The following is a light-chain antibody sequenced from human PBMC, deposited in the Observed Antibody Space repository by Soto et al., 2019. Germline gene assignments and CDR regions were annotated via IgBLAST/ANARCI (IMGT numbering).Light chain of an antibody. CDR2: GAS. Sequence: EIVLTQSPGTLSLSPGERATLSCRASQSVSSSYLAWYQQKPGQAPRLLIYGASSRATGIPDRFSGSGSGTDFTLTISKLEPEDFAVYYCHQYGSSVGTFGQGTKVDI. CDR1: QSVSSSY. V-gene: IGKV3-20*01. J-gene: IGKJ1*01. CDR3: HQYGSSVGT.